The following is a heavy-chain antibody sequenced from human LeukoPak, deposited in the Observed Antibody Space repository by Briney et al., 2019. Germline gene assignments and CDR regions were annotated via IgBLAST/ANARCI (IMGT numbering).Heavy chain of an antibody. D-gene: IGHD4-17*01. CDR2: INHNGNVN. V-gene: IGHV3-7*01. CDR3: ARDAADYGDYEGGWFDP. Sequence: PGGSLRLSCAASGFTFSSYWMNWARQAPGKGLEWVASINHNGNVNYYVDSVKGRFTISRDNAKNSLYLQMNSLRAEDTAVYYCARDAADYGDYEGGWFDPWGQGTLVTVSS. J-gene: IGHJ5*02. CDR1: GFTFSSYW.